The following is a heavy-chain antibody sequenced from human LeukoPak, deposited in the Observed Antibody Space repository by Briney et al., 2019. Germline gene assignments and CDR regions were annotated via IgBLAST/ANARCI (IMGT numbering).Heavy chain of an antibody. J-gene: IGHJ3*02. D-gene: IGHD3-9*01. CDR1: GDSISSYY. Sequence: KASETLSLTCTVSGDSISSYYWSWIRQPPGKGLEWIGYIYYSGSTNYNPSLKSRATISVDTSKNQFSLKLSSVTAAATAVYYCARELTGDRAFDIWGQGTMVTVSS. CDR3: ARELTGDRAFDI. CDR2: IYYSGST. V-gene: IGHV4-59*01.